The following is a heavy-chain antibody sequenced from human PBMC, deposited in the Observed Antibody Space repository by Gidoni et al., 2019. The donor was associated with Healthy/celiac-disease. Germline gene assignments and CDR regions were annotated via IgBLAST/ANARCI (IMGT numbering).Heavy chain of an antibody. J-gene: IGHJ4*02. Sequence: QLQLQESGPGRVKPSETLSLTCTVSGASISSSSYDGGWIRQPPGKGLEWIGSIYYSGSTSYNPSLKSRGTISVDTSKNQFSLKLSAVTAADTAVYYCARVGPWLRSFDYWGQGTLVTVSS. CDR3: ARVGPWLRSFDY. CDR2: IYYSGST. CDR1: GASISSSSYD. V-gene: IGHV4-39*01. D-gene: IGHD5-12*01.